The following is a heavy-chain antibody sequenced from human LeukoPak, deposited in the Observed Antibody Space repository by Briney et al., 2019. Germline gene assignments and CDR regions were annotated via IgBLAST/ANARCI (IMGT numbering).Heavy chain of an antibody. CDR3: ARELRWYPSRYFDL. V-gene: IGHV4-59*01. J-gene: IGHJ2*01. Sequence: PSETLSLTCTVSGGSISSYYWSWIRQPPGKGLEWIGYIYYSGSTNYNPSLKSRVTISVDTSKNQFSLKLSSVTAADTAVYYCARELRWYPSRYFDLWGRGTLVTVSS. CDR2: IYYSGST. D-gene: IGHD4-23*01. CDR1: GGSISSYY.